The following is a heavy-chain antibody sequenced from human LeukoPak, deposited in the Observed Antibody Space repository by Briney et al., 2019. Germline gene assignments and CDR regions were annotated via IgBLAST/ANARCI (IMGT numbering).Heavy chain of an antibody. CDR3: ARDREGGSTSCYHA. V-gene: IGHV3-74*01. CDR1: GFTFSSYW. D-gene: IGHD2-2*01. Sequence: PGGALRLSCAASGFTFSSYWMHWVRQAPGKGRGWVSRINSDGSSTSYADSVKGRFTISRDNAKNTLYLQMNSLRAEDTAVYYCARDREGGSTSCYHAWGQGTLVTVSS. J-gene: IGHJ5*02. CDR2: INSDGSST.